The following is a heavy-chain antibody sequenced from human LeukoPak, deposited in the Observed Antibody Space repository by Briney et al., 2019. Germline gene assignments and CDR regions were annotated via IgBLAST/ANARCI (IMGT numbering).Heavy chain of an antibody. CDR1: GFTFSSYS. CDR3: ARAPGAAAPTPDY. V-gene: IGHV3-21*01. Sequence: GGSLRLSCAASGFTFSSYSMNWVRQAPGKGLEWVSSISSSSYIYYADSVKGRFTISRDNAKNSLYLQMNSLRAEDTAVYYCARAPGAAAPTPDYWGQGTLVTVSS. D-gene: IGHD6-13*01. J-gene: IGHJ4*02. CDR2: ISSSSYI.